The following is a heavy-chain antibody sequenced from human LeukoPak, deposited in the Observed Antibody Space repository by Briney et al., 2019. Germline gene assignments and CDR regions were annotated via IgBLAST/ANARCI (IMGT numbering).Heavy chain of an antibody. D-gene: IGHD3-10*01. Sequence: SETLSLTCTVSGGSISSSSYYWGWIRQPPGKGREWIGSIYYSGSTYYNPSLKSRVTISVDTSKNQFSLKLSSVPAADTAVYYCARGEYYYFDYWGQGTLVTVSS. CDR3: ARGEYYYFDY. CDR2: IYYSGST. J-gene: IGHJ4*02. CDR1: GGSISSSSYY. V-gene: IGHV4-39*07.